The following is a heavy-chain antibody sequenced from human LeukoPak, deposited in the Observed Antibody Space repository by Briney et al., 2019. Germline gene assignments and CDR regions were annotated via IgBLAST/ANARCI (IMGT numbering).Heavy chain of an antibody. D-gene: IGHD3-3*01. J-gene: IGHJ6*02. V-gene: IGHV3-23*01. CDR2: ISGSGGST. CDR3: AKGNYDFWSGSDV. CDR1: GFTFSSYA. Sequence: PGGSLRLSCAASGFTFSSYAMSWVRQAPGKGLEWVSGISGSGGSTYYADSVKGRFTISRDNSKNTLYLQMNSLRAEGTAVYYCAKGNYDFWSGSDVWGQGTTVTVSS.